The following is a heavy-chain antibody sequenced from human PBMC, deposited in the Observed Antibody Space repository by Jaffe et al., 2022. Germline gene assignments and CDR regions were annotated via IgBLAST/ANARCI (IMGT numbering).Heavy chain of an antibody. J-gene: IGHJ4*02. CDR3: ARAPTVLGTTDY. CDR1: GYTFTGYH. CDR2: INPNSGGT. D-gene: IGHD1-1*01. Sequence: QVHLVQSGAEVKKPGASVKVSCKASGYTFTGYHMHWVRQAPGQGLEWMGRINPNSGGTDYAQKFQGWVTMTRDTSISTAYMELSRLTSDDTAVYYCARAPTVLGTTDYWGQGTLVTVSS. V-gene: IGHV1-2*04.